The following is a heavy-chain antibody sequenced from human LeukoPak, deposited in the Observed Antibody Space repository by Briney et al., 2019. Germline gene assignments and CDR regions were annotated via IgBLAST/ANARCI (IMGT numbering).Heavy chain of an antibody. Sequence: GGSLRLSCAASGFTFRNYAMSWVRQAPGKGLEWVANIKKDGSEKYYVDSVKGRFTISRDNSKNTLYLQMNSLRAEDTAVYYCAKSGYNRFDYWGQGTLVTVSS. J-gene: IGHJ4*02. CDR1: GFTFRNYA. D-gene: IGHD5-24*01. V-gene: IGHV3-7*03. CDR3: AKSGYNRFDY. CDR2: IKKDGSEK.